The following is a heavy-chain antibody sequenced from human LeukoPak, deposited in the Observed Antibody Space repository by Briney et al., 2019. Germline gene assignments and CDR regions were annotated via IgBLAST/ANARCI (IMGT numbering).Heavy chain of an antibody. Sequence: PGVSLRLSCAASGFTFSSYAMHWVRQAPGKGLEWVAVISYDGSNKYYADSVKGRFTISRDNSKNTVFLEMNSLKAEDTALYYCARSEHIVVVTSTPASYWGQGTLVTVSS. CDR2: ISYDGSNK. J-gene: IGHJ4*02. D-gene: IGHD2-21*02. CDR1: GFTFSSYA. CDR3: ARSEHIVVVTSTPASY. V-gene: IGHV3-30-3*01.